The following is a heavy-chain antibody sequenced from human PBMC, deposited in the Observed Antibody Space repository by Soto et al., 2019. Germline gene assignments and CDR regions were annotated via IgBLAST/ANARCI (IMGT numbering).Heavy chain of an antibody. Sequence: GASVKVSCKASGYTFSSYDINWVRQATGQGLEWMGWLNPNSGDTGYAQKFQGRVTLTRNTSINTAYIELSSLTSDDTAVYYCAKNGQPPYYYYGLDVWGQGTKVTVSS. D-gene: IGHD2-8*01. CDR3: AKNGQPPYYYYGLDV. CDR2: LNPNSGDT. V-gene: IGHV1-8*01. J-gene: IGHJ6*02. CDR1: GYTFSSYD.